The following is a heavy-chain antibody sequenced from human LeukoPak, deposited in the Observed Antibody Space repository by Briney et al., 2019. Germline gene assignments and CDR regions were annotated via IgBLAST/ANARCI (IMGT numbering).Heavy chain of an antibody. CDR3: AKGGKWDVTPFDY. D-gene: IGHD1-26*01. V-gene: IGHV3-23*01. J-gene: IGHJ4*02. CDR1: GFAFTSYS. Sequence: GGSLRLSCAASGFAFTSYSMNWVRQAPGKGLEWVSTISGGGSTYYADSVKGRFTISRDNSKNTLYLQVNSLRAEDTAVYYCAKGGKWDVTPFDYWGQGTLVTVSS. CDR2: ISGGGST.